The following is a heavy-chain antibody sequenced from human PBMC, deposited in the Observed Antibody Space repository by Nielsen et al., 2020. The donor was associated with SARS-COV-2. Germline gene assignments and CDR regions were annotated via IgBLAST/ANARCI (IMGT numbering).Heavy chain of an antibody. CDR3: ARDCSCGLGSSPSYYFDY. D-gene: IGHD7-27*01. CDR2: IYYSGST. Sequence: SETLSLTCTVSGGSISSSSYYWGWIRQPPGKGLEWIGSIYYSGSTNYSPSLKSRVTISVDKSKNQFSLELSSVTAADTAVYYCARDCSCGLGSSPSYYFDYWGQGTLVTVSS. V-gene: IGHV4-39*07. J-gene: IGHJ4*02. CDR1: GGSISSSSYY.